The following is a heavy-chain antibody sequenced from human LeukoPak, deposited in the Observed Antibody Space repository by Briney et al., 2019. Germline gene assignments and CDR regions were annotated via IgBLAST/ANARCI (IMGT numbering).Heavy chain of an antibody. CDR2: ISGSGGST. D-gene: IGHD3-3*01. J-gene: IGHJ3*02. Sequence: GGSLRLSCAASGFTFSSYAMSWVRQAPGKGLEWVSAISGSGGSTYYADSVKGRFTISRDNSKNTLYLQMNSLRAEDTAVYYCAKADLRGGYYRVDAFDIWGQGTMVTVSS. CDR1: GFTFSSYA. V-gene: IGHV3-23*01. CDR3: AKADLRGGYYRVDAFDI.